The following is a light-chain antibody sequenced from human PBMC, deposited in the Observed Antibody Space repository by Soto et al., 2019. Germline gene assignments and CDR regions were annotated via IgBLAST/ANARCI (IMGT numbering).Light chain of an antibody. J-gene: IGLJ2*01. CDR3: SAHTSSSTPV. CDR2: DVS. CDR1: SSDVGGYNY. V-gene: IGLV2-14*01. Sequence: QSALTQPASVSGSPEQSITISCTGTSSDVGGYNYVSWYQQHPGKAPKLMIYDVSNRPSGVSNRLAGAKSVNTASLTISGLQAEDEDDYYCSAHTSSSTPVLGGGTQLTVL.